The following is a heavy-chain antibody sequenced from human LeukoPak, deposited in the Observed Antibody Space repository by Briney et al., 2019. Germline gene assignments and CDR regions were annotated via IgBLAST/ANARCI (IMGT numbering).Heavy chain of an antibody. D-gene: IGHD6-19*01. J-gene: IGHJ3*02. CDR1: VRSFSGYY. V-gene: IGHV4-34*01. Sequence: PSDALSLTRAVYVRSFSGYYRRWIPQPPGKALECSGEINHSGSTNYNPSLKSRVTISVDTSKNQFSLKLSSVTAADTAVYYCARFGAGSSGWYRRYAFDIWGQGTMVTVSS. CDR2: INHSGST. CDR3: ARFGAGSSGWYRRYAFDI.